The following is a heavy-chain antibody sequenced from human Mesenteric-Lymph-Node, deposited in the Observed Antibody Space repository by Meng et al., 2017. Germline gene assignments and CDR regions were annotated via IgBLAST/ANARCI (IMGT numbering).Heavy chain of an antibody. Sequence: ASVKVSCKASGYTFTSYYIHWVRQAPGQGLEWMGRINPDNGGTNYAQNFQDRVTITRDSSISTVYLELSRLRSDDTAVVYCARDYDLWSGYYRSYYYGLDVWGQGTTVTVSS. CDR2: INPDNGGT. CDR1: GYTFTSYY. CDR3: ARDYDLWSGYYRSYYYGLDV. D-gene: IGHD3-3*01. J-gene: IGHJ6*02. V-gene: IGHV1-2*06.